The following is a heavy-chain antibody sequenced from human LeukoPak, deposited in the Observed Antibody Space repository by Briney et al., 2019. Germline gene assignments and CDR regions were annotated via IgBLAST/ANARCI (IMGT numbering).Heavy chain of an antibody. V-gene: IGHV3-30*03. CDR2: ISYDGSNK. CDR1: GFTFSSYG. Sequence: GGSLRLSCAASGFTFSSYGMHWVRQAPGKGLEWVAVISYDGSNKYYADSVKGRFTISRDNAKNSLYLQMNSLRAEDTAVYYCARSYSGSYLSAFDIWGQGTMVTVSS. J-gene: IGHJ3*02. D-gene: IGHD1-26*01. CDR3: ARSYSGSYLSAFDI.